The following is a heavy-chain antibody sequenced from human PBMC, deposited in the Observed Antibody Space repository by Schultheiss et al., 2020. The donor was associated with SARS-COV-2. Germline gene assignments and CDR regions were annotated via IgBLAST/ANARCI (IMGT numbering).Heavy chain of an antibody. CDR2: IYHSGST. J-gene: IGHJ5*02. V-gene: IGHV4-38-2*02. Sequence: SETLSLTCTVSGYSISSGYYWGWIRQPPGKGLEWIGSIYHSGSTYYNPSLKSRVTISVDTSKNQFSLKLSSVTAADTAVYYCARVGSSWYVWFDPWGQGTLVTVSS. CDR3: ARVGSSWYVWFDP. CDR1: GYSISSGYY. D-gene: IGHD6-13*01.